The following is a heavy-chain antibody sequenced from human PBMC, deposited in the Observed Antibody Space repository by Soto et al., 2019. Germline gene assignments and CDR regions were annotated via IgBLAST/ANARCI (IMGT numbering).Heavy chain of an antibody. Sequence: GGSLRLSCAASGFTFSRFWMHWVRQAPGKGLVWVAHIHSDGSSTSYADFVKGRFTISRDNGKNTVYMQMNSLRAEDTAMYYCIRDIGEVGSTAAFDIWGHGKMVTVSS. J-gene: IGHJ3*02. CDR3: IRDIGEVGSTAAFDI. D-gene: IGHD1-26*01. CDR2: IHSDGSST. CDR1: GFTFSRFW. V-gene: IGHV3-74*01.